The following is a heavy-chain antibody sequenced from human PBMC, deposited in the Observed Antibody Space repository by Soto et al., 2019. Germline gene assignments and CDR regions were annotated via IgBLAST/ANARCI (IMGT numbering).Heavy chain of an antibody. D-gene: IGHD2-15*01. J-gene: IGHJ6*02. CDR1: GFTFSGSA. V-gene: IGHV3-73*01. CDR3: TSMLSCSGGSCYYPPYYYYGMDV. CDR2: IRSKANSYAT. Sequence: GGSLRLSCAASGFTFSGSAMHWVRQASGKGLEWVGRIRSKANSYATAYAASVKGRFTISRDDSKNTAYLQMNSLKTEDTAVYYCTSMLSCSGGSCYYPPYYYYGMDVWGQGTTVTVSS.